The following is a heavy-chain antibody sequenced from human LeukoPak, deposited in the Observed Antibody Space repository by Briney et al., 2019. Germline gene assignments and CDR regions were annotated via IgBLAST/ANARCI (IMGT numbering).Heavy chain of an antibody. V-gene: IGHV4-61*02. CDR3: ARESSGWAHYYYYYMDV. CDR2: IYTSGST. CDR1: GGSLSSGSYY. Sequence: SQTLSLTCTVSGGSLSSGSYYWSWIRQPAGKGLEWIGRIYTSGSTNYNPSLKSRVTISVDTSKNQFSLKLSSVTAADTAVYYCARESSGWAHYYYYYMDVWGKGTTVTVSS. D-gene: IGHD6-19*01. J-gene: IGHJ6*03.